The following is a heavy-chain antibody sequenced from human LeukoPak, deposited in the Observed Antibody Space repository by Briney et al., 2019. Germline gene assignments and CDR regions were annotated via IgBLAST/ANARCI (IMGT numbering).Heavy chain of an antibody. Sequence: PSETLSLTCAVSGYSISSGYYWGWIRQPPGKVLEWIGSIYHSGSTYYNPSLKSRVTISVDTSKNQFSLKLISVTAADTAVYFCARALTSGWYSGKYYWGQGTLVTVSS. CDR1: GYSISSGYY. D-gene: IGHD6-19*01. J-gene: IGHJ4*02. CDR2: IYHSGST. V-gene: IGHV4-38-2*01. CDR3: ARALTSGWYSGKYY.